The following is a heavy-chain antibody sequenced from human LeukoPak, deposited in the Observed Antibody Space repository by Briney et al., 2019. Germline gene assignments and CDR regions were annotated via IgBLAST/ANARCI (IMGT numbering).Heavy chain of an antibody. CDR1: GGSFSDYY. Sequence: SETLSLTCAVYGGSFSDYYWSWIRQPPGKGLEWIGEINHSGSTNYNPSLKSRVTISVDTSKNQFSLKLNSVTAADAAVYYCARADYSSTWSHDYYYMDVWGKGTTVTVSS. D-gene: IGHD6-13*01. CDR2: INHSGST. CDR3: ARADYSSTWSHDYYYMDV. V-gene: IGHV4-34*01. J-gene: IGHJ6*03.